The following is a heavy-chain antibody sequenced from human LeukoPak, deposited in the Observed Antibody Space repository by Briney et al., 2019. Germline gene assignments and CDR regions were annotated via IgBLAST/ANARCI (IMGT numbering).Heavy chain of an antibody. CDR1: GFTFSGSA. CDR2: IRSKANSYAT. CDR3: TSPPLGSGSYSDGS. J-gene: IGHJ5*02. V-gene: IGHV3-73*01. Sequence: GGSLKLSCAASGFTFSGSAMHWVRQAYGKGLEWVGRIRSKANSYATAYAASVKGRFTISRDDSKNTSYLQMNSLKTVDTAVYYCTSPPLGSGSYSDGSWGQQTLVTVSS. D-gene: IGHD3-10*01.